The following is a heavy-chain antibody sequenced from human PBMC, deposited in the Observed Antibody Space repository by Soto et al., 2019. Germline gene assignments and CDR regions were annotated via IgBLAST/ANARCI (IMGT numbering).Heavy chain of an antibody. Sequence: GGSLRLSCAASGFNFRSYAMHLVRQAPGKGLEWVAVISYDGSNKYYADSVKGRFTISRDNSKNTLYLQMNSLRAEDTAVYYCAGEYSRGVVVAATDYYYGMDVWGQGTTVTVSS. CDR1: GFNFRSYA. V-gene: IGHV3-30-3*01. CDR3: AGEYSRGVVVAATDYYYGMDV. CDR2: ISYDGSNK. D-gene: IGHD2-15*01. J-gene: IGHJ6*02.